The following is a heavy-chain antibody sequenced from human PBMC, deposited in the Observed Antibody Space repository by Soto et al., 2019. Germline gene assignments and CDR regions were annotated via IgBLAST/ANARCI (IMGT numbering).Heavy chain of an antibody. CDR1: GGPFSNYA. CDR2: IVPVFRTP. J-gene: IGHJ4*02. V-gene: IGHV1-69*01. CDR3: ARDARRGQWLVPPGFDF. Sequence: QVHLVQSGAEVQKPGSSVKVSCKASGGPFSNYAISWVRQAPGQGLEWLGGIVPVFRTPNYADKFQGSLTVTADEATSTAYMELSSLTSEDAAMYFCARDARRGQWLVPPGFDFWGQGTLVIVSS. D-gene: IGHD6-19*01.